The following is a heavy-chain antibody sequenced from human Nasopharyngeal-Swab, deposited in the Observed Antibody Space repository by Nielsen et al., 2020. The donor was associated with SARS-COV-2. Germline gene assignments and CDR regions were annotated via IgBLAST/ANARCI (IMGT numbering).Heavy chain of an antibody. V-gene: IGHV3-9*01. Sequence: GGSLRLSCAASGFNFGDYAMHWVRQAPGKGLEWVSGISWNSAGLGYADSVKGRFTISRDNAKNSLYLQMNSLRPEDTALCYCAKAFPTDYWGQGTLVTVSS. CDR1: GFNFGDYA. J-gene: IGHJ4*02. CDR3: AKAFPTDY. CDR2: ISWNSAGL.